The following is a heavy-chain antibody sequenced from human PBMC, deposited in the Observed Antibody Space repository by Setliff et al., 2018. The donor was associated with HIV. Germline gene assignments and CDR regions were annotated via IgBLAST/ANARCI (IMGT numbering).Heavy chain of an antibody. V-gene: IGHV4-59*11. CDR3: ARDVMEYFGNYFDY. D-gene: IGHD3-3*01. CDR2: IYYSGST. Sequence: SETLSLTCTVSGGSITGHYWSWIRQPPGKGLEWIGYIYYSGSTNYNPSLKSRVTISVDTSKNQFSLKLSSVTAADTALYYCARDVMEYFGNYFDYWGQGALVTVSS. J-gene: IGHJ4*02. CDR1: GGSITGHY.